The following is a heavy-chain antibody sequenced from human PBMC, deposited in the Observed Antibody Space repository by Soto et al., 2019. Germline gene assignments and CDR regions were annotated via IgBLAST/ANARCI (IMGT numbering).Heavy chain of an antibody. CDR3: VRLVGNSWLDS. D-gene: IGHD2-2*01. CDR2: IYHSGST. Sequence: PSETLSLTCAVSGGSISYSCWWSRVRQSPARGLEWIGEIYHSGSTNYNPSLKSRVTISVDPSNNQLSLQLNSVNPDDTAVYYCVRLVGNSWLDSWGPGTLVTVSS. V-gene: IGHV4-4*02. J-gene: IGHJ5*01. CDR1: GGSISYSCW.